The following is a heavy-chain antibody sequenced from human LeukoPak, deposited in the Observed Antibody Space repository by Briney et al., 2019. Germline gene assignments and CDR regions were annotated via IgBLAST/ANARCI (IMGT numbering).Heavy chain of an antibody. D-gene: IGHD6-13*01. V-gene: IGHV4-59*08. CDR3: ARGYSAMFDY. CDR1: GASITRYF. J-gene: IGHJ4*02. Sequence: SETLSLTCTVSGASITRYFWNWIRQPPGKELEWIGYISSGGSTNYNPSLKSRVTISVDTSKNQFSLKLSSVTAADTAVYYCARGYSAMFDYWGQGTLVTVSS. CDR2: ISSGGST.